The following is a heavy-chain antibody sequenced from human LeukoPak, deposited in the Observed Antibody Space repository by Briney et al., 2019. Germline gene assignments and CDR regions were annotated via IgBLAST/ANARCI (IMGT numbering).Heavy chain of an antibody. V-gene: IGHV1-2*02. CDR3: ARGSIVVVAAIPYFFDY. Sequence: ASVNLSFKAAGSTFTGSYIHWGRQAPGPRVEWMGWINPNSGGTNYTHKPPGRVTMTMGTSISTAYMALSRLRFDDTARADCARGSIVVVAAIPYFFDYWGQGTLVTVSS. CDR1: GSTFTGSY. CDR2: INPNSGGT. D-gene: IGHD2-21*02. J-gene: IGHJ4*02.